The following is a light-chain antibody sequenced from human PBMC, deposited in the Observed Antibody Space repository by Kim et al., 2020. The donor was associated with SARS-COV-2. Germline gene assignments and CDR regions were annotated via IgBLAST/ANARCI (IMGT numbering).Light chain of an antibody. CDR1: QSVLYSSNNKNC. J-gene: IGKJ2*01. Sequence: DIVMTQSPDSLAVSLGERATINCKSSQSVLYSSNNKNCVAWYQQKPGQPPKLLISWASTRESGVPDRFGGSGSGTDFTLTISSLQAEDVAVYYCQQYYINLSFGQGTKLEI. CDR3: QQYYINLS. CDR2: WAS. V-gene: IGKV4-1*01.